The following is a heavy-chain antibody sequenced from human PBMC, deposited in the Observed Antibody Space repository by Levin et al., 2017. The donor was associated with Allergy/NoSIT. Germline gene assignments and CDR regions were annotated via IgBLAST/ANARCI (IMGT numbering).Heavy chain of an antibody. CDR1: GFTFSDYN. V-gene: IGHV3-48*01. CDR2: ISDTRVTI. J-gene: IGHJ6*03. Sequence: TGGSLRLSCAASGFTFSDYNMNWVRQAPGKGLEWVSFISDTRVTIYYADSVKGRFTISRDNDKNSLYLQMNSLRAEDTAVYYCARGRTSLREHHHMDVWGKGTTVTVSS. CDR3: ARGRTSLREHHHMDV. D-gene: IGHD1-1*01.